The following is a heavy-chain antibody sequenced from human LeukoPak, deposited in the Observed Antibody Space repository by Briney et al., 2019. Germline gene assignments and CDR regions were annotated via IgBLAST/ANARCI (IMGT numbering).Heavy chain of an antibody. D-gene: IGHD3-22*01. V-gene: IGHV3-53*01. CDR2: IYLGGGT. CDR3: ASPSNNSRYAFDY. J-gene: IGHJ4*02. CDR1: GFKFDDYW. Sequence: PGGSLRLSCAASGFKFDDYWMNWVRQAPGKGLEWVSVIYLGGGTHHADSVKGRFTISRDYSMNTLYLEMNSLRVEDTAIYYCASPSNNSRYAFDYWGQGTLVTVSS.